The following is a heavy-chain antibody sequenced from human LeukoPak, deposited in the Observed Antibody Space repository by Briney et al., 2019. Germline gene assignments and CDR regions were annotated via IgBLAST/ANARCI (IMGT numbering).Heavy chain of an antibody. D-gene: IGHD6-19*01. Sequence: SETLSLTCTVSVGSISNYYWRWVRQPPGKGLQYIGYIYHTGATNYNPSRMSRVTMSVDTSKNQFSLKLNSVTAADTAVYFCARYGKSGWSIDNWGQGTLVTVSS. CDR3: ARYGKSGWSIDN. J-gene: IGHJ4*02. CDR1: VGSISNYY. V-gene: IGHV4-59*08. CDR2: IYHTGAT.